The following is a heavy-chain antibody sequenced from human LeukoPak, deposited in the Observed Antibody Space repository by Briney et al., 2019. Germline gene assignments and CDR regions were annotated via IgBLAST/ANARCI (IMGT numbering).Heavy chain of an antibody. CDR3: ARGAYGDSRYYYYGMDV. D-gene: IGHD4-17*01. CDR2: IKQDGSEK. Sequence: PGGSLRLSCAASGFTFSSHWMSWVRQAPGKGLEWVANIKQDGSEKYYVDSVKGRFTISRDNAKNSLYLQMNSLRAEDTAVYYCARGAYGDSRYYYYGMDVWGQGTTVTVSS. V-gene: IGHV3-7*03. J-gene: IGHJ6*02. CDR1: GFTFSSHW.